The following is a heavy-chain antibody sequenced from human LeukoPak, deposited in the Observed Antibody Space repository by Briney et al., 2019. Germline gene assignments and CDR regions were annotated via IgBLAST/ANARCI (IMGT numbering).Heavy chain of an antibody. CDR3: ASWLIDSSGNNWFDP. Sequence: PRASVKVSCKASGYTFTGYYMHWVRQAPGQGLEWMGWINPNSGGTNYAQKFQGRVTMTRDTSISTAYMELSRLRSDDTAVYYCASWLIDSSGNNWFDPWGQGTLVTVSS. CDR1: GYTFTGYY. D-gene: IGHD3-22*01. J-gene: IGHJ5*02. CDR2: INPNSGGT. V-gene: IGHV1-2*02.